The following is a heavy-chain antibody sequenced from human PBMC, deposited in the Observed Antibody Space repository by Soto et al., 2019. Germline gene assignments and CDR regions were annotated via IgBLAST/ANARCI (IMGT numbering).Heavy chain of an antibody. D-gene: IGHD3-3*01. CDR2: MNPNSGNT. Sequence: GASVKLSSEASGYTFTSYDINWVRQATGQGLEWMGWMNPNSGNTGYAQKFQGRVTMTRNTSISTAYMELSSLRSEDTAVYYCARGGYDFWSGYYNAWYFDYWGQGTLVTVSS. V-gene: IGHV1-8*01. J-gene: IGHJ4*02. CDR1: GYTFTSYD. CDR3: ARGGYDFWSGYYNAWYFDY.